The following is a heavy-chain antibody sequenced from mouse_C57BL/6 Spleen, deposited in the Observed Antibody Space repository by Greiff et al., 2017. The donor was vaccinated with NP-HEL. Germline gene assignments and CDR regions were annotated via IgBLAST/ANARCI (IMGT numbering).Heavy chain of an antibody. CDR1: GYSITSGYY. J-gene: IGHJ3*01. CDR2: ISYDGSN. CDR3: GSNRFAD. V-gene: IGHV3-6*01. Sequence: EVKLQESGPGLVKPSQSLSLTCSVSGYSITSGYYWNLIRQFPGNKLEWMGYISYDGSNNYNPSLKNRISITRDTSKNQFFLKLNSVTTEDTASYYCGSNRFADWGQGTLVTVSA.